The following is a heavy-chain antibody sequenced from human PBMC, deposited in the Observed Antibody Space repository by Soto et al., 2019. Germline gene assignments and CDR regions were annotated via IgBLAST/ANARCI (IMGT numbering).Heavy chain of an antibody. CDR2: INQSGST. CDR3: ARGTREGWYFDL. Sequence: QVQLQQWGAGLLRASETLSLTCAVYEGSFGRYYWSWIRQPPGKGLEWIGEINQSGSTNYNPSLKSRATISLDTSKNQFSLKLNSVTAADTAVYYCARGTREGWYFDLWGRGTPVTVSS. V-gene: IGHV4-34*02. CDR1: EGSFGRYY. J-gene: IGHJ2*01.